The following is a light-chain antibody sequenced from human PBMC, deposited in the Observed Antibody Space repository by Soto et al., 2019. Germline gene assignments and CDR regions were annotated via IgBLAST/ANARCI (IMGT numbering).Light chain of an antibody. J-gene: IGKJ5*01. Sequence: EIVMTQSRGTLSVAPGERATLSCRAGQGVTTNFAWYQQKSGQSPRLLIYDVSIRATGVPARFSGTGSETDFTLTISGLQSEDSAVYFCKQYNNWPFSFGQGTRLEIK. CDR1: QGVTTN. CDR2: DVS. V-gene: IGKV3-15*01. CDR3: KQYNNWPFS.